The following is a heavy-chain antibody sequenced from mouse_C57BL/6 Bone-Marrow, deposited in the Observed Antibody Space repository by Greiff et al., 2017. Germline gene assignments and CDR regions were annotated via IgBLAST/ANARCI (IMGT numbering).Heavy chain of an antibody. CDR3: ARKEWDYAMDY. J-gene: IGHJ4*01. Sequence: VQLQESGAELARPGASVKLSCKASGYTFTSYGISWVKQRTGQGLEWIGEIYPRSGNTYYNEKFKGKATLTADKSSSTAYMELRSLTSEDSAVYFCARKEWDYAMDYWGQGTSVTVSS. D-gene: IGHD1-3*01. V-gene: IGHV1-81*01. CDR1: GYTFTSYG. CDR2: IYPRSGNT.